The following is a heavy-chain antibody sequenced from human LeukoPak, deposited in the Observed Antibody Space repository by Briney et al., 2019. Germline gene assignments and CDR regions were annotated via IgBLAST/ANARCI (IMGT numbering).Heavy chain of an antibody. J-gene: IGHJ5*02. CDR2: IYYSGST. Sequence: SETLSLTCTVSGGSISSSSYYWGWIRQPPGKGLEWIGSIYYSGSTYYNPSPKSRVTISVDTSKNQFSLKLSSVTAADTAVYYCARHLYDYDSSGYYRNWFDPWGQGTLVTVSS. CDR1: GGSISSSSYY. CDR3: ARHLYDYDSSGYYRNWFDP. V-gene: IGHV4-39*01. D-gene: IGHD3-22*01.